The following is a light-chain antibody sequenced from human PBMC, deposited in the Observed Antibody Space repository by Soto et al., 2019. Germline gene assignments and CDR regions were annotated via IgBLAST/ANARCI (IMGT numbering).Light chain of an antibody. Sequence: EIVLTQSPATLSLSPGQRATLSCRASQSFDSKFLAWYQQKPGQAPRLLIYGASTRATDIPDRFSGSGSGTDFTLTISRLEPEDFAVYYCKHYCSLTRTFGKGTRVEIK. CDR3: KHYCSLTRT. V-gene: IGKV3-20*01. CDR2: GAS. J-gene: IGKJ1*01. CDR1: QSFDSKF.